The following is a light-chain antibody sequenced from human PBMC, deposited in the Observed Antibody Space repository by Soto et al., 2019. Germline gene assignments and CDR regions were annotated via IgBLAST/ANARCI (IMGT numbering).Light chain of an antibody. V-gene: IGKV3-15*01. Sequence: EIVMAQSPATLPVSPGERATLSCRASQSISNNLAWYQQKPGQAPRLLIYAASTRATGIPARFSGSGSGTQFTLTISSLQSEDFAIYYCQQYNNWPPLTFGGGTKVEIK. J-gene: IGKJ4*01. CDR1: QSISNN. CDR2: AAS. CDR3: QQYNNWPPLT.